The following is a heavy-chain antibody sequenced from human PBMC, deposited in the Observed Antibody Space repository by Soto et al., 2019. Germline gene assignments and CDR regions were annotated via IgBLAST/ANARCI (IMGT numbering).Heavy chain of an antibody. CDR2: ITSSSSTI. Sequence: GVPVRLPCAGAGVASXADKMNWVRQAPGKGLEWVSYITSSSSTISYADSVKGRFTISRDNAKNSLFLQMNSLRAEDTAVYYCAGGPGYWGQGTLVTVSS. CDR3: AGGPGY. J-gene: IGHJ4*02. V-gene: IGHV3-48*01. CDR1: GVASXADK.